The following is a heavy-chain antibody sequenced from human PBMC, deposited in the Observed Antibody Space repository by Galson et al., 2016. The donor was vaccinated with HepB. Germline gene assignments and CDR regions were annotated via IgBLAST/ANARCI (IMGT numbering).Heavy chain of an antibody. CDR1: GFTFSSYW. J-gene: IGHJ3*02. V-gene: IGHV3-7*01. CDR2: IKEDGSEK. Sequence: SLRLSCAASGFTFSSYWMSWVRQAPGKGLEWVANIKEDGSEKYYVDSVKGRFTISRDNAKNSLYLQMNSLRAEYTAVYYCARERQEYYGSGSYAFEIWGQGTMVTVSS. D-gene: IGHD3-10*01. CDR3: ARERQEYYGSGSYAFEI.